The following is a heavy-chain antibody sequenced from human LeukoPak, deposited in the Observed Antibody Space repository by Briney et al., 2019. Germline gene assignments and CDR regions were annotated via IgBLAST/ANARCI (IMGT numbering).Heavy chain of an antibody. CDR3: AKDRDMWQWLVPFDS. J-gene: IGHJ4*02. CDR2: ISYDGSNK. CDR1: GFTFSSNY. D-gene: IGHD6-19*01. V-gene: IGHV3-30*18. Sequence: GGSLRLSCAASGFTFSSNYMSWVRQAPGKGLEWVAVISYDGSNKNYADSVKGRFTISRDSSKNTLYLQMNSLRAEDTAVYHCAKDRDMWQWLVPFDSWGQGTLVTVSS.